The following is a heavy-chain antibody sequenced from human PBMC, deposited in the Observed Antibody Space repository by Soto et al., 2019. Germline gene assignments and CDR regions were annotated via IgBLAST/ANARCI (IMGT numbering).Heavy chain of an antibody. CDR3: ARWVYGMDV. V-gene: IGHV4-61*01. J-gene: IGHJ6*02. Sequence: SETLSLTCTVSGGSVSSGYHYWSWIRQPPGKGLEWIGYVYFSRTTNYNPSLKSRVTISVDTSKNQFSLRLSSVTAADTALYYCARWVYGMDVWGQGTTVTVS. CDR2: VYFSRTT. CDR1: GGSVSSGYHY.